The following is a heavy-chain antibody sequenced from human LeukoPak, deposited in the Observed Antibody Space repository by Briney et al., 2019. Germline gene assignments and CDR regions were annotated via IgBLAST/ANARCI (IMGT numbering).Heavy chain of an antibody. CDR3: ASSAGALIDC. J-gene: IGHJ4*02. Sequence: GGSLRLSCAASGFTFSNYDMHWVRQAPGKGLEWVAVIWFDGSNKFYADSVRGRFTISRDNSKNTLYLQMNSLRAEDTAVYYCASSAGALIDCWGQGTLVIVSS. D-gene: IGHD6-19*01. CDR1: GFTFSNYD. CDR2: IWFDGSNK. V-gene: IGHV3-33*01.